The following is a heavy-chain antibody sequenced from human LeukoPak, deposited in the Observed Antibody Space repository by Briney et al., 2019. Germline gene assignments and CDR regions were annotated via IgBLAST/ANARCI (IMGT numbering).Heavy chain of an antibody. Sequence: SETLSLTCAVYGGSFSGYYWSWIRQPPGKGLEWIGEINHSGSTNYNPSLKSRVTISVDTSKNQFSLKLSSVTAADTAVYYCARSYLKMVSASWGQGTLVTVSS. CDR2: INHSGST. CDR3: ARSYLKMVSAS. J-gene: IGHJ5*02. D-gene: IGHD3-10*01. CDR1: GGSFSGYY. V-gene: IGHV4-34*01.